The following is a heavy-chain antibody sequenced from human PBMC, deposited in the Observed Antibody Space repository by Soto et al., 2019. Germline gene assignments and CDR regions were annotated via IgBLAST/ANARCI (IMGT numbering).Heavy chain of an antibody. Sequence: SVKVSCKASGGTFSSYAISWVRQAPGQGLEWMGGIIPIFGTANYAQKFQGRVTITADKSTSTAYMELSSLRSEDTAVYYCARAHRRYYDSSGYYYYFDYWGQATLVT. J-gene: IGHJ4*02. CDR3: ARAHRRYYDSSGYYYYFDY. CDR2: IIPIFGTA. D-gene: IGHD3-22*01. CDR1: GGTFSSYA. V-gene: IGHV1-69*06.